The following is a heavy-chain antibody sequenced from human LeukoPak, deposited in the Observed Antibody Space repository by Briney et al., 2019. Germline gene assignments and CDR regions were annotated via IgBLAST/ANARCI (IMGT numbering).Heavy chain of an antibody. CDR3: AKDLFKYRGLGPTPRHYYYYMDV. Sequence: GGSLRLSCAASGFTFSNAWMSWVRQAPGKGLELVSAISGSGGSTYYAESVKGRFTISRDNSKNTLYLQMNSLRAEDTAVYYCAKDLFKYRGLGPTPRHYYYYMDVWGKGTTVTVSS. J-gene: IGHJ6*03. CDR2: ISGSGGST. CDR1: GFTFSNAW. D-gene: IGHD1-26*01. V-gene: IGHV3-23*01.